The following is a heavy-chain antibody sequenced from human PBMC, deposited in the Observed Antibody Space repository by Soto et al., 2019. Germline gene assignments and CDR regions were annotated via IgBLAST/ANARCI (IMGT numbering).Heavy chain of an antibody. V-gene: IGHV1-18*01. CDR3: ARAPGSDYYYYYGMDV. J-gene: IGHJ6*02. D-gene: IGHD3-10*01. CDR2: ISAYNGNT. Sequence: GASVKVSCKASGYTFTSYGISWVRQAPGQGLEWMGWISAYNGNTNYAQKLQGRVTMTTDTSTSTAYMELRSLRSDDTAVYYCARAPGSDYYYYYGMDVWGQGTTVTVSS. CDR1: GYTFTSYG.